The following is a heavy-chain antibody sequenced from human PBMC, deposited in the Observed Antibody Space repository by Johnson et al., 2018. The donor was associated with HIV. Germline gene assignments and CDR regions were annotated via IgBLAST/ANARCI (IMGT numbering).Heavy chain of an antibody. D-gene: IGHD2-21*01. CDR2: IKQDGSEK. J-gene: IGHJ3*02. CDR1: GFTFSSYW. V-gene: IGHV3-7*05. CDR3: ARHHGGGDCYEACDAFDI. Sequence: EVQLVESGGGLVKPGGSLRLSCAASGFTFSSYWMNWVRQAPGKGLEWVANIKQDGSEKYYVDSVKGRFTISRDNAKNSLNLQMNSLRAEDTAVNDCARHHGGGDCYEACDAFDIWGQGTMVTVSS.